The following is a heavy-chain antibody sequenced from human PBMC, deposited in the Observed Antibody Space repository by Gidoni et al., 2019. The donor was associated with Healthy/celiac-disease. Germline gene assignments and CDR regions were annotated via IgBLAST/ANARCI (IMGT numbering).Heavy chain of an antibody. V-gene: IGHV4-34*01. CDR2: INHSGST. Sequence: QVQLQQWGAGLLKPSETLSLTCAVYGGSFSGYYWSWIRQPPGKGMEWIGEINHSGSTNYNPSLKSRVTISVDTSKNQFSMKMSSVTAADKAVYYCARGKPIPDYWGQGTLVTVSS. CDR3: ARGKPIPDY. J-gene: IGHJ4*02. CDR1: GGSFSGYY. D-gene: IGHD2-21*01.